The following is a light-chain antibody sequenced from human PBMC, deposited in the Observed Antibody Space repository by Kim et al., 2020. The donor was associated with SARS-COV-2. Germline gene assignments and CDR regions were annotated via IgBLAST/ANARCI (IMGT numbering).Light chain of an antibody. J-gene: IGKJ1*01. CDR1: QSVSSN. Sequence: EIVMTQSPATLSVSPGERATLSCRASQSVSSNLAWYQQKPGQSPRLVIYGTSARASGIPGRFTGSGSGTEFTLTISSLQSEDFAVYYCQQYNNWPRTFGQGTKVDIK. CDR2: GTS. V-gene: IGKV3-15*01. CDR3: QQYNNWPRT.